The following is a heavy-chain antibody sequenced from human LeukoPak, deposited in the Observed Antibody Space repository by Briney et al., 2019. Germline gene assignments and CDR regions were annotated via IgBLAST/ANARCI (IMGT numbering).Heavy chain of an antibody. D-gene: IGHD2/OR15-2a*01. V-gene: IGHV4-39*01. Sequence: RPSETLSLTCNVSGGSAFSSSDYWAWIRQPPGMGLEWIGSVFYSGTTYYSPSLKSRVTISVDTSKNQFFLKMNSVTAADTAVYYCARHGTCSRARCDRFIDYWGQGTLVTVSS. CDR3: ARHGTCSRARCDRFIDY. CDR1: GGSAFSSSDY. J-gene: IGHJ4*02. CDR2: VFYSGTT.